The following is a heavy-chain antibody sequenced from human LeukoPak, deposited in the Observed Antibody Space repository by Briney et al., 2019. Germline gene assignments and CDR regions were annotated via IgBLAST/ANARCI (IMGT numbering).Heavy chain of an antibody. V-gene: IGHV3-23*01. CDR2: IHADSGRT. CDR1: GFTFSSYA. CDR3: AKGGKWDVTPFDY. D-gene: IGHD1-26*01. Sequence: GGSLRLSCATSGFTFSSYAMSWVRQAPGKGLEWVAGIHADSGRTYHADSVKGRFTISRDNSKNTLYLQVNSLRAEDTAVYYCAKGGKWDVTPFDYWGQGTLVTVSS. J-gene: IGHJ4*02.